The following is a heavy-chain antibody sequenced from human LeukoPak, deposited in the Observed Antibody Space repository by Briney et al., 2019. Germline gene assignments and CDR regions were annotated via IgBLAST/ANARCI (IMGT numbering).Heavy chain of an antibody. D-gene: IGHD3-10*01. Sequence: SETLSLTCTVSGGSISSYYWSWIRQPPGKGLEWIGYIYYSGSTNYNPSLKSRVTISVGTSKNQFSLKLSSATAADTAVYYCASEGGTYYYGSGSYEHWGQGTLVTVSS. J-gene: IGHJ1*01. CDR3: ASEGGTYYYGSGSYEH. CDR1: GGSISSYY. V-gene: IGHV4-59*01. CDR2: IYYSGST.